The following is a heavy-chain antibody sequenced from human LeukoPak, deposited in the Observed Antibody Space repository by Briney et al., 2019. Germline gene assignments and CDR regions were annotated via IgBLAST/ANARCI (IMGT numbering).Heavy chain of an antibody. V-gene: IGHV3-23*01. Sequence: PGRTLRLSCAASGVSFSSYGMSWVRQAPEKGLEWVSAISGSGGSTYYADSVKGRFTISRDNAKNSLYLQINSLRAEDTAVYYCARSGITSPNRDVWGKGTTVTISS. CDR1: GVSFSSYG. J-gene: IGHJ6*04. D-gene: IGHD3-10*01. CDR3: ARSGITSPNRDV. CDR2: ISGSGGST.